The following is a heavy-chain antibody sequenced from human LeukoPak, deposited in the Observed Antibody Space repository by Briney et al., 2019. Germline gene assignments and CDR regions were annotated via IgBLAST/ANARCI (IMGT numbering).Heavy chain of an antibody. V-gene: IGHV3-30*01. Sequence: PGRSLRLSCAASGFTFSSYAMHWVRQAPGKGLEWVAVISYDGSNKYYADSVKGRFTISRDNSKNTLYLQMNSLRAEDTAVYYCARDREYSYGWDYYYYYMDVWGKGTTVTVSS. CDR3: ARDREYSYGWDYYYYYMDV. J-gene: IGHJ6*03. CDR2: ISYDGSNK. CDR1: GFTFSSYA. D-gene: IGHD5-18*01.